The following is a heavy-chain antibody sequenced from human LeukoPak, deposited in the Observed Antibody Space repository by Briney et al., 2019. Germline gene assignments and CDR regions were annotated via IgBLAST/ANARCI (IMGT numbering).Heavy chain of an antibody. D-gene: IGHD6-19*01. CDR2: ISYDGSNK. V-gene: IGHV3-30*03. CDR3: ARRTILYSSGWSEYFQH. CDR1: GFTFSSYG. Sequence: PGGSLRLSCAASGFTFSSYGMHWVRQAPGKGLEWVAVISYDGSNKYYADSVKGRFTISRDNSKNTLYLQMNSLRAEDTAVYYCARRTILYSSGWSEYFQHWGQGTLVTVSS. J-gene: IGHJ1*01.